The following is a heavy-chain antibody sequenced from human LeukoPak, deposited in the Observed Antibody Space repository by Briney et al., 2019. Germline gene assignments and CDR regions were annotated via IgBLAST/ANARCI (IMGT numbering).Heavy chain of an antibody. Sequence: PGGSLRLSCAASGFTFNTYWMTWVRQAPGKGLEWVASIKQDGSEKYYVDSVKGRFTISRDNARNSLCLQMNSLRAEDKTMYYCARAGYTYATFYYWGQGTLVTVSS. CDR3: ARAGYTYATFYY. V-gene: IGHV3-7*01. CDR1: GFTFNTYW. D-gene: IGHD5-18*01. J-gene: IGHJ4*02. CDR2: IKQDGSEK.